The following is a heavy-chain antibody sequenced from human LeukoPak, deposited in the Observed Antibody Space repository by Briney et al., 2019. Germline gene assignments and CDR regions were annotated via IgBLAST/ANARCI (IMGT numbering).Heavy chain of an antibody. J-gene: IGHJ4*02. CDR2: ISAYDGNT. CDR1: GYAFTGYA. D-gene: IGHD1-26*01. Sequence: GASVKVSCKASGYAFTGYAMNWVRQAPGQGLEWMGWISAYDGNTNYAQKLQGRVTMTTDTSTSTAYMELRSLRSDDTAVYYCARGIVGATTGDFDYWGQGTLVTVSS. V-gene: IGHV1-18*01. CDR3: ARGIVGATTGDFDY.